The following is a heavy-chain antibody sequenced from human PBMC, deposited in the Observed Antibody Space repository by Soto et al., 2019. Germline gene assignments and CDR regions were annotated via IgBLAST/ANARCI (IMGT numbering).Heavy chain of an antibody. CDR2: INAGNGNT. V-gene: IGHV1-3*01. CDR1: GYTFNSYA. CDR3: ARDVRLYAYSSSPGWFDP. Sequence: EASVKVSCKASGYTFNSYAMHWVLHAPGQRLELMGWINAGNGNTKYSQKFQGRVTITRDTSASTAYMELSSLRSEDTAVYYCARDVRLYAYSSSPGWFDPWGQGTLVTYYS. D-gene: IGHD6-6*01. J-gene: IGHJ5*02.